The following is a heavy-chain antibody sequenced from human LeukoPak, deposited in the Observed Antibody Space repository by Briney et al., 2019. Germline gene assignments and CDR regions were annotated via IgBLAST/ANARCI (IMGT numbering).Heavy chain of an antibody. V-gene: IGHV3-23*01. CDR2: ISGSGGST. Sequence: GGSLRLSCAASGFTFSSYDMTWVRQAPGKGLEWVSAISGSGGSTYYADSVKGRFTISRDNSKNTLYLQMNSLRAEDTAVYYCAKPLPQTKWIPNWFDPWGQGTLVTVSS. D-gene: IGHD5-18*01. CDR3: AKPLPQTKWIPNWFDP. J-gene: IGHJ5*02. CDR1: GFTFSSYD.